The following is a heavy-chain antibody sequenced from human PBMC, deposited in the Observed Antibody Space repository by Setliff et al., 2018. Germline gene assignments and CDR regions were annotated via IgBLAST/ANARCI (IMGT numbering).Heavy chain of an antibody. CDR3: AREPYDYIWGSYRSPYFDH. J-gene: IGHJ4*02. Sequence: ASVKVSCKASGYTFVGYYLHWVRQAPGQGLEWMGWINPKTGGTNCAQKFQGRVTMTRDASISTAFMHLSSLKSDDMAVYYCAREPYDYIWGSYRSPYFDHWGQGALVTVSS. CDR2: INPKTGGT. V-gene: IGHV1-2*02. D-gene: IGHD3-16*02. CDR1: GYTFVGYY.